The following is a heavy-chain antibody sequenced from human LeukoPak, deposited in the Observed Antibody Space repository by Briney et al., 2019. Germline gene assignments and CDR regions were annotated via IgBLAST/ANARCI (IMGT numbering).Heavy chain of an antibody. CDR1: GFTFSSYG. D-gene: IGHD6-13*01. J-gene: IGHJ4*02. CDR3: AKDVTSGSSWPETPFDY. Sequence: GGSLRLSCAASGFTFSSYGMHWVRQAPGKGLEWVAFIRYDGSNKYYADSVKGRFTISRDNSKNTLYLQTNSLRAEDTAVYYCAKDVTSGSSWPETPFDYWGQGTLVTVSS. V-gene: IGHV3-30*02. CDR2: IRYDGSNK.